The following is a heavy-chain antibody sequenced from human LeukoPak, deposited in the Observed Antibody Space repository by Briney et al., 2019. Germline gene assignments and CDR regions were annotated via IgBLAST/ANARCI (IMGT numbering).Heavy chain of an antibody. D-gene: IGHD2-15*01. J-gene: IGHJ3*02. CDR3: ARQGCSGGSCYSPDTRYAFDI. CDR2: IYYSGST. V-gene: IGHV4-59*08. Sequence: SETLSLTCTVSGGSISSYYWSWIRQPPGKGLEWIGYIYYSGSTNYNPSLKSRVTISVDTSKNQFSLKLSSVIAADTAVYYCARQGCSGGSCYSPDTRYAFDIWGQGTMVTVSS. CDR1: GGSISSYY.